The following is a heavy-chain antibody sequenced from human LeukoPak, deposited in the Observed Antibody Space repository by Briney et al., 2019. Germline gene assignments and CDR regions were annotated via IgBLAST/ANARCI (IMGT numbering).Heavy chain of an antibody. D-gene: IGHD4-17*01. CDR2: IYHSGST. V-gene: IGHV4-4*02. CDR1: GGSISSSNW. CDR3: ARGGMTTVTTYYCYYYGMDV. Sequence: SETLSLTCAVSGGSISSSNWWSWVRQPPGKGLEWIGEIYHSGSTNYNPSLKSRVTISVDKTKNQFSLKLSSVTAADTAVYYCARGGMTTVTTYYCYYYGMDVWGQGTTVTVSS. J-gene: IGHJ6*02.